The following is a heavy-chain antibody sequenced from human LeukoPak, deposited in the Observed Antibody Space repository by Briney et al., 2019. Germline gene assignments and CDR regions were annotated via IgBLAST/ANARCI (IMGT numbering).Heavy chain of an antibody. CDR3: AREDFQIDYGDYGGAFDI. CDR1: GGSISSYY. CDR2: IYTSGST. D-gene: IGHD4-17*01. V-gene: IGHV4-4*07. J-gene: IGHJ3*02. Sequence: PSETLSLTCTVSGGSISSYYWSWIRQPAGKGLEWIGRIYTSGSTNYNPSLKSRVTMSVDTSKNQFSLKLSSVTAADTAVYYCAREDFQIDYGDYGGAFDIWGQGTMVTDSS.